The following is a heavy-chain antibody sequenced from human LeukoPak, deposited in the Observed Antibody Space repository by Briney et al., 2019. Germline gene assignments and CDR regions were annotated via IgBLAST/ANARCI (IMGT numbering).Heavy chain of an antibody. CDR3: ARGGVDTASRRFDY. CDR2: IIPIFGTA. Sequence: EASVKVSCKASGYTFTGYYMHWVRQAPGQGLEWMGGIIPIFGTANYAQKFQGRVTITTDESTSTAYMELSSLRSEDTAVYYCARGGVDTASRRFDYWGQGTLVTVSS. CDR1: GYTFTGYY. J-gene: IGHJ4*02. D-gene: IGHD5-18*01. V-gene: IGHV1-69*05.